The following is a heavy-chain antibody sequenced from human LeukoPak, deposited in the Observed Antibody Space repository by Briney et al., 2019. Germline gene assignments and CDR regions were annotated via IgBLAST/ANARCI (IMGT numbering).Heavy chain of an antibody. CDR2: ISSNGGST. J-gene: IGHJ4*02. D-gene: IGHD2-2*02. CDR1: GFTFSSYA. Sequence: PGGSLRLSRAASGFTFSSYAMHWVRQAPGEGLEYVSAISSNGGSTYYANSVKGRFTISGDNSKNTLYLQMGSLRAEDMAVYYCASGVFRYCSSTSCYTSDYWGQGTLVTVSS. V-gene: IGHV3-64*01. CDR3: ASGVFRYCSSTSCYTSDY.